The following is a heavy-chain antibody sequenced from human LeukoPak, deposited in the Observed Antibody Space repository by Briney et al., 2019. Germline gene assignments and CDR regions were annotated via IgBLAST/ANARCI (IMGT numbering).Heavy chain of an antibody. D-gene: IGHD4-11*01. CDR3: ARHGGTRITLIEVYYFDS. V-gene: IGHV4-61*02. J-gene: IGHJ4*02. CDR2: IYTSGST. CDR1: GGSVSSGGYY. Sequence: SQTLSLTCTVSGGSVSSGGYYWSWIRQPAGKGLEWIGRIYTSGSTNYNPSLKSRVTMSVDTSKNQFSLKLSSVTAADTAVYYCARHGGTRITLIEVYYFDSWGQGTLVTVSS.